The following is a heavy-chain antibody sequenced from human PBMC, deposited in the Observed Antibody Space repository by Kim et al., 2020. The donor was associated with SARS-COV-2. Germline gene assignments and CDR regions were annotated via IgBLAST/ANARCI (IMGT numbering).Heavy chain of an antibody. V-gene: IGHV3-15*01. Sequence: TRDYATPVKGRFIISRDESKNTVYLQMHSLKIEDTAVYYCTTVIIGGGHWGQGTRVTVSP. CDR2: TR. J-gene: IGHJ4*02. D-gene: IGHD1-26*01. CDR3: TTVIIGGGH.